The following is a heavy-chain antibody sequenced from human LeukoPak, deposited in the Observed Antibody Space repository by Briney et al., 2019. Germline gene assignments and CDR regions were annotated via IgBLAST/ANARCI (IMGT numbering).Heavy chain of an antibody. D-gene: IGHD5-12*01. CDR1: GGSVSTNSSA. CDR2: TYYKSKWYN. CDR3: ARGDIALDY. Sequence: SQTLSLTCAISGGSVSTNSSAWNWIRQSPSRGLEWLGRTYYKSKWYNNYAVSVKSRITINPDTSKNQFSLHLNSVTPEDTAVYYCARGDIALDYWGQGALVTVSS. V-gene: IGHV6-1*01. J-gene: IGHJ4*02.